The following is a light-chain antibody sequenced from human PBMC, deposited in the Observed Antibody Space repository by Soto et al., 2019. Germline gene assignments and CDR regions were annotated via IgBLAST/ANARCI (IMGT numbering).Light chain of an antibody. V-gene: IGKV3-11*01. CDR1: QSVSTY. CDR2: DAS. Sequence: EVVLTQSPATLSLSPGEIATLSCRASQSVSTYLAWYQQRPGQAPRLLIFDASNRATGIPARFSGSGSGTDFTLTISSLESEDFAVYYCQQNSNWPLTFGGGTRVEIK. J-gene: IGKJ4*01. CDR3: QQNSNWPLT.